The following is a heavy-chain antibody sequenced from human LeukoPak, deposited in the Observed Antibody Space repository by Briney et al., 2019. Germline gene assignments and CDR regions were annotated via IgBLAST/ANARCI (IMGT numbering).Heavy chain of an antibody. Sequence: PSETLSLTXAVSGYSISSGYYWGWFRQPPGKRLEWVGSIYHSGSTYYNPSLKSRVTMSVDTSKNQFSLKLSSVTAADTAVYYCARIGYCSSTSCYLYAFDIWGQGTMVTVFS. CDR1: GYSISSGYY. J-gene: IGHJ3*02. CDR2: IYHSGST. V-gene: IGHV4-38-2*01. CDR3: ARIGYCSSTSCYLYAFDI. D-gene: IGHD2-2*01.